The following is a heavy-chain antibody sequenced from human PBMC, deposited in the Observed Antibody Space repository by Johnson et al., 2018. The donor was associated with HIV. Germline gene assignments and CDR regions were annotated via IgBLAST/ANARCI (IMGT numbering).Heavy chain of an antibody. J-gene: IGHJ3*02. CDR3: ARVQLLADDVFNI. CDR2: INSDGSST. D-gene: IGHD3-10*01. V-gene: IGHV3-74*02. Sequence: EQLVESGGGVVQPGGSLRLSCVGSGFTFSTNWMHWVRQAPGKGLVWVSRINSDGSSTSYADSVKGRFTISRDNAKNTLYLQMDSLGAEDTAVYYCARVQLLADDVFNIWGQGTMVTVSS. CDR1: GFTFSTNW.